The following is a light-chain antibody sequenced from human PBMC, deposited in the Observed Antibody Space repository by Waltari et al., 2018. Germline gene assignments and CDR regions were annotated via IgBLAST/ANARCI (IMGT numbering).Light chain of an antibody. V-gene: IGKV1-39*01. CDR2: AAS. Sequence: DIQMTQSPSSLSASVGDRVTITCRPSQNINNFLNWYQQKPEKAPKLLIYAASSLQSGVPSRFSCSGSGTDFTLTISSLQPEDFATYSCQQSYSTPPTFGQGTKVEIK. CDR1: QNINNF. CDR3: QQSYSTPPT. J-gene: IGKJ1*01.